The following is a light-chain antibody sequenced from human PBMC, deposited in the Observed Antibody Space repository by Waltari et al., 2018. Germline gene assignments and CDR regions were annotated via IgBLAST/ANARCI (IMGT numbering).Light chain of an antibody. V-gene: IGKV3-20*01. CDR2: GAS. J-gene: IGKJ5*01. Sequence: EIVLTQSPGTLSLSPGERATLSCRASQSVSSSYLAWYQQEPGQAPRLLIYGASSRAIGIPDRFSGSGSGTDFTLIISRLEPEDFAVYYCQQYGSSPRTFGQGTRLEIK. CDR3: QQYGSSPRT. CDR1: QSVSSSY.